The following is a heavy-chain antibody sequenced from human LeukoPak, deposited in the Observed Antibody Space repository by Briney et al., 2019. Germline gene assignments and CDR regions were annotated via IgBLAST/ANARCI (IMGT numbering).Heavy chain of an antibody. D-gene: IGHD2-2*01. Sequence: SETLSLTCAVYGGSFSGYYWSWIRQPPGKGLGWIGEINHSGSTNYNPSLKSRVTISVDTSKNQFSLRLSSVTAADTAVYYCARDHRGYCSSTSCYDYYYGMDVWGQGTTVTVSS. V-gene: IGHV4-34*01. CDR2: INHSGST. J-gene: IGHJ6*02. CDR3: ARDHRGYCSSTSCYDYYYGMDV. CDR1: GGSFSGYY.